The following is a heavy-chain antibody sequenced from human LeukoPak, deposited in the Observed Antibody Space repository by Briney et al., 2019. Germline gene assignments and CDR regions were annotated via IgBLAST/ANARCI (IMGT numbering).Heavy chain of an antibody. J-gene: IGHJ4*02. CDR2: IKSKTDGGTT. V-gene: IGHV3-15*01. D-gene: IGHD5-12*01. Sequence: GGSLRLSCAASGFTFSNAWMTWVRQAPGKGLEWVGRIKSKTDGGTTDYAAPVNGRFTISRDDSKNTLYLQMNRLQTEHTAVYYCSTALRGYAGLWAYWGQGTLVTVSS. CDR3: STALRGYAGLWAY. CDR1: GFTFSNAW.